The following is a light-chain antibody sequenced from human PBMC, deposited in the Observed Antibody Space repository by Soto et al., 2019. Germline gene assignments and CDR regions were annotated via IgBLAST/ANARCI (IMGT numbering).Light chain of an antibody. J-gene: IGKJ5*01. CDR3: QYYGNSRIT. CDR2: AAS. Sequence: PGEGVTLSFRASQSVNNNFLSLYQHKPGQAPRLLIYAASSGATGIPDRFCGSGSGTDFTLTINRLEPEDFVVYYCQYYGNSRITFGQGTRLEIK. CDR1: QSVNNNF. V-gene: IGKV3-20*01.